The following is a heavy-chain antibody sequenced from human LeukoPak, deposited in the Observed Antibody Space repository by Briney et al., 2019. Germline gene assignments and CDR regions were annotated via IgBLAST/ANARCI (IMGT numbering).Heavy chain of an antibody. CDR3: ARPSRSISTAGAFDI. V-gene: IGHV4-59*01. D-gene: IGHD3-10*01. J-gene: IGHJ3*02. CDR1: GGSIINYF. CDR2: IYYTGST. Sequence: SETLSLTCTVFGGSIINYFWSWIRQPPGKGLEWIGYIYYTGSTNYNPSLKSRVTISVGTSKNQFSLKLSSVTAADTAVYYCARPSRSISTAGAFDIWGQGTMVTVSS.